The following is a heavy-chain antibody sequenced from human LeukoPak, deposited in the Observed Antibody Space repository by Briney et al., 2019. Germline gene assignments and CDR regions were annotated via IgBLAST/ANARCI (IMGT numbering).Heavy chain of an antibody. CDR1: GDSISGYY. J-gene: IGHJ4*02. D-gene: IGHD4-17*01. Sequence: SETLSLTCTVSGDSISGYYWSWIRQPAGKGLEWIGRIYTSGITNYNPSLKSRVTTSVDTSKNQFSLKLSSVTAADTAIYYCARQDRTTVTTFDYWGQGTLVTVSS. CDR3: ARQDRTTVTTFDY. V-gene: IGHV4-4*07. CDR2: IYTSGIT.